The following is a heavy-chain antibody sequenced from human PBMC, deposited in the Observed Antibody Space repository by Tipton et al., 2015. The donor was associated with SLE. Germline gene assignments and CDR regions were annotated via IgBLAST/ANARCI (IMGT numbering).Heavy chain of an antibody. Sequence: QSGPEVKKPGASVKVSCKASGYTFTSYGISWVRQAPGQGLEWMGWISAYNGNTNYAQKLQGRVTMTTDTSTSTAYMELRSLRSEDTAVYYCARSLGYCSSTSCLYYYYYYGMDVWGQGTTVTVSS. CDR1: GYTFTSYG. V-gene: IGHV1-18*01. D-gene: IGHD2-2*01. J-gene: IGHJ6*02. CDR3: ARSLGYCSSTSCLYYYYYYGMDV. CDR2: ISAYNGNT.